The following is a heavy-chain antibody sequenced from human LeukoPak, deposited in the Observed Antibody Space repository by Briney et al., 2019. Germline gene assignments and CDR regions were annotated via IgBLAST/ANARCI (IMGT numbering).Heavy chain of an antibody. Sequence: ASVKVSCKVSGYTLTELSMHWVRQAPGKGLEWMGGFDPEDGETIYAQKFQGRVTMTEDTSTDTAYMELSSLRSEDTAVYYCATWAAADRLLDYWGQGTLVTVSS. CDR3: ATWAAADRLLDY. J-gene: IGHJ4*02. CDR1: GYTLTELS. D-gene: IGHD6-13*01. CDR2: FDPEDGET. V-gene: IGHV1-24*01.